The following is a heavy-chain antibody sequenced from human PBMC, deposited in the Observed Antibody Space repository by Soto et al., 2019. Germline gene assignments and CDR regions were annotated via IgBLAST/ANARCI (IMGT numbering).Heavy chain of an antibody. Sequence: NPSETLSLTCTVSGGSISSSSYYWGWIRQPPGKGLEWIGSIYYSGSTYYNPSLKSRVTISVDTSKNQFSLKLSSVTAADTAVYYCARHRTTVTTHYDYWGQGTLVTVSS. D-gene: IGHD4-17*01. CDR1: GGSISSSSYY. V-gene: IGHV4-39*01. J-gene: IGHJ4*02. CDR2: IYYSGST. CDR3: ARHRTTVTTHYDY.